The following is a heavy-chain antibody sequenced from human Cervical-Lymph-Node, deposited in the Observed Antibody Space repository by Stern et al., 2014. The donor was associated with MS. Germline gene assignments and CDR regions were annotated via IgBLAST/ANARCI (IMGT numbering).Heavy chain of an antibody. Sequence: EVQLVASGGGLVQPGGSLRLSCVASGFSLSNYAMNWVRQAPGKGLEWVSSISSSSSIIYYGDSVKGRFTISRDNAKNSLYLQMDSLRDEDTAVYYCARSLSLQGIWGQGTLVTVSS. J-gene: IGHJ4*02. CDR1: GFSLSNYA. D-gene: IGHD2-21*01. V-gene: IGHV3-48*02. CDR3: ARSLSLQGI. CDR2: ISSSSSII.